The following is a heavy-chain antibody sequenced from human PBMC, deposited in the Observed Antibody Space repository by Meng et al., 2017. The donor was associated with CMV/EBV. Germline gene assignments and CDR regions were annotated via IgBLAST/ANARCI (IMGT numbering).Heavy chain of an antibody. CDR1: GFTFSSYS. CDR2: ISSSSSYI. V-gene: IGHV3-21*01. Sequence: GESLKISCAASGFTFSSYSMSWVRQAPGKGLEWVSSISSSSSYIYYADSVKGRFTISRDNAKNSLYLQMNSLRAEDTAVYYCAMLYSSSWYYFDYWGQGTLVTVSS. D-gene: IGHD6-13*01. CDR3: AMLYSSSWYYFDY. J-gene: IGHJ4*02.